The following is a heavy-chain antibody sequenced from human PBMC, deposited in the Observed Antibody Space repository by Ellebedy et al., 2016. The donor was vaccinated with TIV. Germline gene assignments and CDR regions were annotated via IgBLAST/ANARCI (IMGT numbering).Heavy chain of an antibody. D-gene: IGHD3-10*01. CDR3: VRDAGAFDI. CDR1: GFTFSNHV. J-gene: IGHJ3*02. Sequence: GESLKISCAASGFTFSNHVLHWVRQAPGKGLEWVALVWFDGSLQYYADSVRGRFSISRDNSKNTLFLQMNSLRAEDTAVYYCVRDAGAFDIWGQGTMVTVSS. V-gene: IGHV3-33*01. CDR2: VWFDGSLQ.